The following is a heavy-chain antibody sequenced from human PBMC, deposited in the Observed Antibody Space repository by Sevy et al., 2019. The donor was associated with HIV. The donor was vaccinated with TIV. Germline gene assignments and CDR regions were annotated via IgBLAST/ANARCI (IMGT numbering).Heavy chain of an antibody. CDR2: ISGSGGST. V-gene: IGHV3-23*01. Sequence: GGFLRLSCAASGFTFSSYAMSWVRQAPGKGLEWVSAISGSGGSTYYADSVKGRFTISRDNSKNTLYLQMNSLRAEDTAVYYCAKSPLVVVAATLDYWGQGTLVTVSS. J-gene: IGHJ4*02. CDR3: AKSPLVVVAATLDY. CDR1: GFTFSSYA. D-gene: IGHD2-15*01.